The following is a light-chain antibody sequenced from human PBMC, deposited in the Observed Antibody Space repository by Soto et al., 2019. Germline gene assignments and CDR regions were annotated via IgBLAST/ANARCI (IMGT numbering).Light chain of an antibody. V-gene: IGKV1-5*03. Sequence: DIQMTQSPSTLSGSVGDRVTIPCRASQTISSWLAWYQQKPGKAPKLLIYKASTLKSGVPSRLSGSGSGTEFTLTISSLQPDDFATYYCQHYNSYSEAFGQGTKVDIK. CDR3: QHYNSYSEA. CDR2: KAS. J-gene: IGKJ1*01. CDR1: QTISSW.